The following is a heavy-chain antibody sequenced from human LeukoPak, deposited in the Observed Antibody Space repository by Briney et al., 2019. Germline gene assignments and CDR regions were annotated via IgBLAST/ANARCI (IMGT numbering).Heavy chain of an antibody. Sequence: ASETLSLTCTVSGGSISSYYWSWIRQPPGKGLEWIGYIYYSGSTNYNPSLKSRVTISVDTSKNRFSLKLSSVTAADTAVYYCAGHYGSGSYDPWGQGTLVTVSS. J-gene: IGHJ5*02. CDR1: GGSISSYY. V-gene: IGHV4-59*08. CDR3: AGHYGSGSYDP. D-gene: IGHD3-10*01. CDR2: IYYSGST.